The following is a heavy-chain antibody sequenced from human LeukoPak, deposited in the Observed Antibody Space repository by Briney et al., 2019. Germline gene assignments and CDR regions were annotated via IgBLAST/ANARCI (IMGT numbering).Heavy chain of an antibody. V-gene: IGHV3-48*01. D-gene: IGHD4-11*01. J-gene: IGHJ4*02. CDR3: ARDQAYSFDY. Sequence: GGSLRLSCAASGFTFSAYSMNWVRQAPEKGLEWVSYIGSSSSPIYYAGSVKGRFTISRDNAKNSLYLQMDCLRAEDTAVYYCARDQAYSFDYWGQGTLVTVSS. CDR1: GFTFSAYS. CDR2: IGSSSSPI.